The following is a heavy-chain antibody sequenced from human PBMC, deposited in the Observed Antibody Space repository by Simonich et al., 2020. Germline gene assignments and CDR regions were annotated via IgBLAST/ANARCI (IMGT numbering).Heavy chain of an antibody. CDR3: ARARGDSSSWYFDY. J-gene: IGHJ4*02. CDR1: GFTFSSYS. V-gene: IGHV3-21*01. CDR2: NSSSSRYI. D-gene: IGHD6-13*01. Sequence: EVQLVESGGGLVKPGGSLRLSCAASGFTFSSYSMNWVRQAPGRGLEWVSSNSSSSRYIYYADSVKGRFTISRDNAKNSLYLKMNSLRAEDTAVYYCARARGDSSSWYFDYWGQGTLVTVSS.